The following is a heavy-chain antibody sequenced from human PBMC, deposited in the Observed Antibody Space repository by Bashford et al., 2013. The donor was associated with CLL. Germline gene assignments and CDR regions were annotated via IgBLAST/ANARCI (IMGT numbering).Heavy chain of an antibody. Sequence: GGPVRLSCTASGFTFTTYSMNWVRQAPGKGLEWVSSISSSSSIYYADSVRGRFTISRDNAKNSLYLQMNSLRAEDTAVYYCASDRNGMDVWGQGTTVTVSS. V-gene: IGHV3-21*01. CDR2: ISSSSSI. CDR1: GFTFTTYS. J-gene: IGHJ6*02. CDR3: ASDRNGMDV.